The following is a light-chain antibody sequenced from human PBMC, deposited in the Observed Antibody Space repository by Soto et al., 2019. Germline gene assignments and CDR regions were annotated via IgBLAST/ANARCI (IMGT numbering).Light chain of an antibody. CDR3: QQYDNWPET. CDR1: QSVSSN. Sequence: EIVMTQSPATLSVSPGEGASLSCRASQSVSSNLAWYQQKPGQAPRLLIFGASTRATGFPARFSGSRSGTEFTLTISSRQSEDVAVYYCQQYDNWPETFGQGTKVEIK. V-gene: IGKV3-15*01. J-gene: IGKJ1*01. CDR2: GAS.